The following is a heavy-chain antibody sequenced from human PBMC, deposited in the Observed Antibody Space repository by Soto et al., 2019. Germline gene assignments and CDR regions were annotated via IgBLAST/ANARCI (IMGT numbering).Heavy chain of an antibody. J-gene: IGHJ5*02. CDR3: ARDGAYSGRNWFDP. D-gene: IGHD1-26*01. V-gene: IGHV1-46*01. Sequence: GASVKVSCKASGYFFSSYAIHWVRQAPGRRLEWMGIINPSGGSTSYAQKFQGRVTMTRDTSTSTVYMELSSLRSEDTAVYYCARDGAYSGRNWFDPWGQGTLVTVSS. CDR2: INPSGGST. CDR1: GYFFSSYA.